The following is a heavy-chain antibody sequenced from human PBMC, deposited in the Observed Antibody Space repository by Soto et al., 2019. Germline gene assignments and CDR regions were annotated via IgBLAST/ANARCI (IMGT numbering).Heavy chain of an antibody. J-gene: IGHJ5*02. CDR1: GFTFSNYA. CDR3: AKDTVPVATPWFDP. Sequence: GGSLRLSCAASGFTFSNYAMSWVRQAPGKGLEWVSTLSGSGGSTYYADSVKGRFTISRDNSKNTLYLQMNSLRAEDTAVYYCAKDTVPVATPWFDPWGQGTPVTVSS. CDR2: LSGSGGST. D-gene: IGHD2-2*01. V-gene: IGHV3-23*01.